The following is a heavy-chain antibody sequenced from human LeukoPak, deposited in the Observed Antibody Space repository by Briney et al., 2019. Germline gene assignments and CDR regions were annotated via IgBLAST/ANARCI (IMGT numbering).Heavy chain of an antibody. CDR3: ARDMIAARPGDWFDP. CDR2: ISSSSSYI. J-gene: IGHJ5*02. V-gene: IGHV3-21*01. D-gene: IGHD6-6*01. CDR1: GFTFSSYS. Sequence: PGESLRLSCAASGFTFSSYSMNWVRQAPGKGLEWVSSISSSSSYIYYADSVKGRFTISRDNAKNSLYLQMNSLRAEDTAVYYCARDMIAARPGDWFDPWGQGTLVTVSS.